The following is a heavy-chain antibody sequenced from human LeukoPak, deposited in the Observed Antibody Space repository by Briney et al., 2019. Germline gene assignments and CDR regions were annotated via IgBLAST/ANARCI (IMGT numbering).Heavy chain of an antibody. Sequence: GGSLRLSCAASGFTFCSYDMHWVRQAPGKGLEWISYISSSGSTIYYADSVRGRFTISRDNAKNSLYLQMNSLRAGDTALYSCVREGNYYFDSWGQGTLVTVSS. CDR1: GFTFCSYD. V-gene: IGHV3-48*03. J-gene: IGHJ4*02. CDR3: VREGNYYFDS. D-gene: IGHD1-7*01. CDR2: ISSSGSTI.